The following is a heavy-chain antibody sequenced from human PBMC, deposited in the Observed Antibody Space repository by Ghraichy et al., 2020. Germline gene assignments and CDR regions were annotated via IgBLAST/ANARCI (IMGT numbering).Heavy chain of an antibody. CDR3: ARYTLDCSSTSCYKSNYYDYMGV. D-gene: IGHD2-2*02. Sequence: SETLSLTCAVYGGSFSGYYWSWIRQPPGKGLEWIGEINHSGSTNYNPSLKSRVTISVDTSKNQFSLKLSSVTAADTAVYYCARYTLDCSSTSCYKSNYYDYMGVWGKGTTVTVSS. V-gene: IGHV4-34*01. J-gene: IGHJ6*03. CDR2: INHSGST. CDR1: GGSFSGYY.